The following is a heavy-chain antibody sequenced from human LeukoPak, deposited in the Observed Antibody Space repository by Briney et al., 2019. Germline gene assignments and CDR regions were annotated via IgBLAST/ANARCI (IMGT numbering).Heavy chain of an antibody. Sequence: ASVKVSCKVSGYTLTELSMHWVRQAPGKGLEWMGGFDPEDGETIYAQKFQGRVTMTEDTSTDTAYMELSSLRSEDTAVYYCATDPHGSGSYCNALTWGQGTLVTVSS. J-gene: IGHJ5*02. CDR3: ATDPHGSGSYCNALT. CDR1: GYTLTELS. D-gene: IGHD3-10*01. CDR2: FDPEDGET. V-gene: IGHV1-24*01.